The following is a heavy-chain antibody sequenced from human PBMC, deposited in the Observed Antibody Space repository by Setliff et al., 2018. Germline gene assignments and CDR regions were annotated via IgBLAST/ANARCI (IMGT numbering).Heavy chain of an antibody. J-gene: IGHJ4*02. D-gene: IGHD6-13*01. CDR3: ARGGRISYRPSTSWYILDY. CDR1: GGSISSGSYY. Sequence: PSETLSLTCTVSGGSISSGSYYWSWIRQPPGKRLEWIGYIYYSGSTNYNPSLESRVTISVDTSKNQFSLKLSSVTAADTAVYYCARGGRISYRPSTSWYILDYWGQGTLVTVSS. V-gene: IGHV4-61*01. CDR2: IYYSGST.